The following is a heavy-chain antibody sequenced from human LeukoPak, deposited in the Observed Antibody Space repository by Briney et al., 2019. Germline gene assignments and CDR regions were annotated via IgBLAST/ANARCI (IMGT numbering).Heavy chain of an antibody. V-gene: IGHV4-38-2*02. CDR2: IYYSGST. CDR1: YSSISSGYY. CDR3: ARDRDYGGSRWFDP. Sequence: SETLSLTCIVSYSSISSGYYWAWIRQPPGKGLEWIGSIYYSGSTYYNPSLKSRVTISVDTSKNQFSLKLSSVTAADTAVYYCARDRDYGGSRWFDPWGQGTLVTVSS. D-gene: IGHD4-23*01. J-gene: IGHJ5*02.